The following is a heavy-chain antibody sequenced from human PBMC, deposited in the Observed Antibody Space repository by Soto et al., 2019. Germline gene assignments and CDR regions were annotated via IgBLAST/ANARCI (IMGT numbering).Heavy chain of an antibody. J-gene: IGHJ6*02. CDR2: IIPILGIA. CDR1: GGTFSSYT. V-gene: IGHV1-69*04. CDR3: ARERGYSGYDLDYYYYYGMDV. D-gene: IGHD5-12*01. Sequence: SVKVSCKASGGTFSSYTISWVRQAPGQGLEWMGRIIPILGIANYAQKLQGRVTTTADKSTSTAYMELSSLRSEDTAVYYCARERGYSGYDLDYYYYYGMDVWGQGTTVTVSS.